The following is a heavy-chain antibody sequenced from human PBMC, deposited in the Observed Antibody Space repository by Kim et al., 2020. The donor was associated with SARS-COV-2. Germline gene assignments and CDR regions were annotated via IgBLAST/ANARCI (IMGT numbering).Heavy chain of an antibody. V-gene: IGHV1-2*02. J-gene: IGHJ4*02. CDR1: GYTFTGYF. D-gene: IGHD6-13*01. Sequence: ASVKVPCKASGYTFTGYFILWVRQAPGQKLEWVGWINPSSGATTYSQKFQGRVTMTSDTSISTAYMELSRLQSDDTAVYFCAGSSGTDCTISSCFAYWGQGTQVTVSS. CDR2: INPSSGAT. CDR3: AGSSGTDCTISSCFAY.